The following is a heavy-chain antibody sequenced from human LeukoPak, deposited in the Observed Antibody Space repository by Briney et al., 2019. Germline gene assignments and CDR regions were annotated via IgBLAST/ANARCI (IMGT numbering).Heavy chain of an antibody. J-gene: IGHJ4*02. CDR1: GFTFSSYA. D-gene: IGHD2-21*01. V-gene: IGHV3-30*14. CDR2: ISYDGSNK. CDR3: AREGYCGGDCFDY. Sequence: PGRSLRLSCAASGFTFSSYAMHWVRQAPGKGLEWVAVISYDGSNKYYADSVKGRFTISRDNSKNTLYLQMGSLRAEDTAVYYCAREGYCGGDCFDYWGQGTLVTVSS.